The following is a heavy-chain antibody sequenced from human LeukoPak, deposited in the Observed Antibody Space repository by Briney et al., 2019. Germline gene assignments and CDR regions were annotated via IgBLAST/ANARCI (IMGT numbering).Heavy chain of an antibody. V-gene: IGHV3-23*01. J-gene: IGHJ4*02. Sequence: PGGSLGLSCAASGFTFSTYAMSWVRQAPGKGLEWVSAISDTGGNTYYADSVKGRFTFSRDNSKNTLYLQMNSLRAEDTAVYYCAKRGHGDYGGYFDYWGQGTLVTVSS. CDR3: AKRGHGDYGGYFDY. CDR2: ISDTGGNT. CDR1: GFTFSTYA. D-gene: IGHD4-17*01.